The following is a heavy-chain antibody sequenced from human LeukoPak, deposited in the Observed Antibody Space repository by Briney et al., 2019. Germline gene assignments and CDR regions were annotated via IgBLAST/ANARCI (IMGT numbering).Heavy chain of an antibody. CDR3: ALRYCSSTSYHRGTFDI. Sequence: GGSLRLSCAGSGFIFTNTWTKWVRQAPGKGLEWVGRIKSETDGGTTDYAAPLKGRFTISRDDSKNTLYLQMNRLRTEDTAIYYCALRYCSSTSYHRGTFDIWGQGTMVTVSS. D-gene: IGHD2-2*01. CDR2: IKSETDGGTT. CDR1: GFIFTNTW. V-gene: IGHV3-15*01. J-gene: IGHJ3*02.